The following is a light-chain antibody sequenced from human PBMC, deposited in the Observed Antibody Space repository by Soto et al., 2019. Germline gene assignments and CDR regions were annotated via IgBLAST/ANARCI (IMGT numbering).Light chain of an antibody. CDR2: DAS. J-gene: IGKJ4*01. Sequence: EIVLTQSPATLSLSPGESATLSCRASQSVSSYLAWYQQKPGQAPRLLIYDASNRATGIPARFSGSGSGTDFTLTISSLGPEDFAVYYCQQRSNFLTFGGGTKVDIK. V-gene: IGKV3-11*01. CDR1: QSVSSY. CDR3: QQRSNFLT.